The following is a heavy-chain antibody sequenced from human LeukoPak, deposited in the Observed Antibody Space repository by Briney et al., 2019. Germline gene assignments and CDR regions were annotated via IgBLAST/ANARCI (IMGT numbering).Heavy chain of an antibody. J-gene: IGHJ4*02. CDR3: AKKGIAAADTFDY. CDR1: GFTFRSYA. V-gene: IGHV3-23*01. CDR2: ISGSGVST. Sequence: QPGGSLRLSCAASGFTFRSYAMSWVRQAPGKGLEWVSAISGSGVSTYYADSVKGRFTISRDKSKNTLYLQMNSLRAEDTAVYYCAKKGIAAADTFDYWGQGTLVTVSS. D-gene: IGHD6-13*01.